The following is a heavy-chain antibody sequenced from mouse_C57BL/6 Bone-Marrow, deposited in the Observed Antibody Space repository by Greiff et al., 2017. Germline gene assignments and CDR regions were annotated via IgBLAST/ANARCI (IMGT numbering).Heavy chain of an antibody. D-gene: IGHD1-1*01. V-gene: IGHV10-1*01. Sequence: EADGGLVQPKGSLKLSCAASGFSFNTYAMNWVRQAPGKGLEWVARIRSKSNNYATYYADSVKDRFTISRDDSESMLYLQMNNLKTEDTAMYYCVRHNYGSSWFAYWGQGTLVTVSA. J-gene: IGHJ3*01. CDR3: VRHNYGSSWFAY. CDR1: GFSFNTYA. CDR2: IRSKSNNYAT.